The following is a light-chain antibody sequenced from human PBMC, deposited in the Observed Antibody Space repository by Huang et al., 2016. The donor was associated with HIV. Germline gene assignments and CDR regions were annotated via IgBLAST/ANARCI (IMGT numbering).Light chain of an antibody. J-gene: IGKJ4*01. Sequence: AIRMTQSPSSLSASTGDRVNITCRASQDISSYLAWYQQKPGKAPNLLIYAASTLQSGVPSRFSGSGSGTEFTLNISCLQSEDFATYYCQQYYSYPPLTFGGGTNVDIK. CDR3: QQYYSYPPLT. V-gene: IGKV1-8*01. CDR1: QDISSY. CDR2: AAS.